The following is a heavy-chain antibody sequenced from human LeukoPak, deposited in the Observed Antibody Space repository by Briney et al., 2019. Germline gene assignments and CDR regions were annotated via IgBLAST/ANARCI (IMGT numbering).Heavy chain of an antibody. CDR2: ISYDGSNK. Sequence: GGSLRLSCAASGFTFSSYGMHWVRQAPGKGLEWVAVISYDGSNKYYADSVRGRFTISRDNSKNTLYLQMNSLRAEDTAVYYCAKDGDLGRWDYWGQGTLVTVSS. D-gene: IGHD4-23*01. J-gene: IGHJ4*02. CDR1: GFTFSSYG. V-gene: IGHV3-30*18. CDR3: AKDGDLGRWDY.